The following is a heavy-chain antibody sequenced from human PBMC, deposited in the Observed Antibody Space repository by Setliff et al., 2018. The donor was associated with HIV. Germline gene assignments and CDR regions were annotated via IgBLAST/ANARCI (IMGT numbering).Heavy chain of an antibody. D-gene: IGHD3-9*01. CDR1: GYTFTSYG. Sequence: ASVKVSCKASGYTFTSYGISWVRQAPGQGLEWMGWISDYNGNTNYAQKLQGRVSMTTDTSTSTAYMELRSLRSDDTAVYYCARGYYDILTGYLGYFDYWGQGTLVTVSS. V-gene: IGHV1-18*01. CDR2: ISDYNGNT. J-gene: IGHJ4*02. CDR3: ARGYYDILTGYLGYFDY.